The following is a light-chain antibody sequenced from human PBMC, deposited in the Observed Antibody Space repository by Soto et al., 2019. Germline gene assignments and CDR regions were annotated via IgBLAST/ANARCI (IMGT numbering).Light chain of an antibody. CDR2: GAS. CDR3: QQYNNWPRT. J-gene: IGKJ1*01. Sequence: EIVMTQSPATLSVSPGERATLSCRASQSVSSNLAWYQQKPGQAPRLLIYGASTRATGIPARFSGSGSGTEFILTFSSLQSEDFAVYYCQQYNNWPRTFGQGTKV. V-gene: IGKV3-15*01. CDR1: QSVSSN.